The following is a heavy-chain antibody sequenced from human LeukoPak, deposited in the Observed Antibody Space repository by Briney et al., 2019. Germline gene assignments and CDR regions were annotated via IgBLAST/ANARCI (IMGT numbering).Heavy chain of an antibody. CDR3: TRQGYGDYDGY. J-gene: IGHJ4*02. D-gene: IGHD4-17*01. V-gene: IGHV3-73*01. CDR1: GFTFSGSA. Sequence: GGSLRLSCAASGFTFSGSAMHWVRQASGKGLEWVGRIRSKANSYATAYAASVKGRFTISRDDSENTAYLQMNSLKTEDTAVYYCTRQGYGDYDGYWGQGTLVTVSS. CDR2: IRSKANSYAT.